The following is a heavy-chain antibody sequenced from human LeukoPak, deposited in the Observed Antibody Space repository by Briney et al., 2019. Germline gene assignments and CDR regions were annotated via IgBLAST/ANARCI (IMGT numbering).Heavy chain of an antibody. Sequence: SETLSLTCTVSGGSISSYHWSWIRQPSGKGLECIGYIYSSGSTNYNPSLKSRVTISVDTSKNQFSLKLSSVTAADTAVYYCASPNGVNYDFWSGYYFYWGQGTLVTVSS. CDR1: GGSISSYH. V-gene: IGHV4-59*08. CDR2: IYSSGST. J-gene: IGHJ4*02. CDR3: ASPNGVNYDFWSGYYFY. D-gene: IGHD3-3*01.